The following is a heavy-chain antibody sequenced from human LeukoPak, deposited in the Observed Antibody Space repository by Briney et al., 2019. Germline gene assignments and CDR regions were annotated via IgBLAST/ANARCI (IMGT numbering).Heavy chain of an antibody. Sequence: SVKVSCKASGGTFSSYAISWVRQAPGQGLEWMGGIIPIFGAANYAQKFQGRVTITADESTSTAYMELSSLRSEDTAVYYCARGGTHPVIQLWPPLDYWGQGTLVTVSS. D-gene: IGHD5-18*01. V-gene: IGHV1-69*13. CDR3: ARGGTHPVIQLWPPLDY. J-gene: IGHJ4*02. CDR2: IIPIFGAA. CDR1: GGTFSSYA.